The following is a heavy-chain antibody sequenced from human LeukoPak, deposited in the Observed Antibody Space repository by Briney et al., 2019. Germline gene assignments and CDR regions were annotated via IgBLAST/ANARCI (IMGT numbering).Heavy chain of an antibody. CDR3: AREYYYGSGSYYHHFDY. Sequence: PSETLSLTCAVYGGSFSGYYWSWIRQPPGKGLERIGEINHSGSTNYNPSLKSRVTISVDTSKNQFSLKLSSVTAADTAVYYCAREYYYGSGSYYHHFDYWGQGTLVTVSS. V-gene: IGHV4-34*01. J-gene: IGHJ4*02. D-gene: IGHD3-10*01. CDR1: GGSFSGYY. CDR2: INHSGST.